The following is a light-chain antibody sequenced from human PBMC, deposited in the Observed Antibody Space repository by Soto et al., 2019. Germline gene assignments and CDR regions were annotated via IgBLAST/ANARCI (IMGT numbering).Light chain of an antibody. CDR1: QGVSNY. V-gene: IGKV3-11*01. J-gene: IGKJ2*01. CDR3: QQRTSWPGT. Sequence: GLTQSPATVSSSTGERATLACRASQGVSNYLAWFQHKPGQAPRLLIYDASNWATGIPARFSGSGSGTDFTLTISSLEPEDFAVYYCQQRTSWPGTLGQGTKVDIK. CDR2: DAS.